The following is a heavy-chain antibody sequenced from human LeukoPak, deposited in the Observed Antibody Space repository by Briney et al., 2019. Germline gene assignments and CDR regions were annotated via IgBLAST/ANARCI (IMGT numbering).Heavy chain of an antibody. CDR3: ARVPLLYSSSSYYYHYMDV. J-gene: IGHJ6*03. D-gene: IGHD6-6*01. V-gene: IGHV1-69*06. Sequence: SVKVSCKASGGTFSSYAISWVRQAPGQGLEWMGGIIPIFGTANYAQKFQGRVTITADKSTSTAYMELSSLRSEDTAVYYCARVPLLYSSSSYYYHYMDVWGKGTTVTVSS. CDR2: IIPIFGTA. CDR1: GGTFSSYA.